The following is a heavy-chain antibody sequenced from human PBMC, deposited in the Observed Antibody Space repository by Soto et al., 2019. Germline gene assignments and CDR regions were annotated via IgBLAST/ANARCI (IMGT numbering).Heavy chain of an antibody. J-gene: IGHJ3*01. CDR2: IIPMFEIA. Sequence: QVQLVQSGVEVKTPGSSVKVSCKAAGGSFSIYTVFWVRQAPGQGLEWMGRIIPMFEIANYAQYFQGRVKFXAYXFTDTVDMEMLNLRSDDTAAYYCPLGSWSAEAVDLWGQGTLVTVAS. CDR3: PLGSWSAEAVDL. V-gene: IGHV1-69*02. CDR1: GGSFSIYT. D-gene: IGHD6-13*01.